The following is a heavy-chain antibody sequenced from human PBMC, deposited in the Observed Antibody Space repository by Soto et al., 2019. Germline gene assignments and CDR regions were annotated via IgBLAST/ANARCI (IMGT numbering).Heavy chain of an antibody. CDR2: ISGSGVST. CDR1: GFTFSRFA. V-gene: IGHV3-23*01. J-gene: IGHJ4*02. Sequence: PGGSLRLSCVVSGFTFSRFAMSWVRQAPGKGLEWVSAISGSGVSTYYADSVKGRFTISRDNSKNTLYLQMNSLRAEDTAVYYCAKSPGMYYYDSSGYYHYDYWGQGTLVTVSS. CDR3: AKSPGMYYYDSSGYYHYDY. D-gene: IGHD3-22*01.